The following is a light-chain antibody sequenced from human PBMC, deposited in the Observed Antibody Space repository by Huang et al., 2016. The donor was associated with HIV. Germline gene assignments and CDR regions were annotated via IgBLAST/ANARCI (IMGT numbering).Light chain of an antibody. CDR1: QSVNSNY. CDR2: GAS. Sequence: ETVLTQSPGTLSLSPGERATLSCRASQSVNSNYLAWYQQKPGQAPRLLIYGASSRATGIPDRFSGSGSGTDFTLTITRLEPGDFAVYYCQQYGNYLETFGQGTNLEIK. J-gene: IGKJ2*01. V-gene: IGKV3-20*01. CDR3: QQYGNYLET.